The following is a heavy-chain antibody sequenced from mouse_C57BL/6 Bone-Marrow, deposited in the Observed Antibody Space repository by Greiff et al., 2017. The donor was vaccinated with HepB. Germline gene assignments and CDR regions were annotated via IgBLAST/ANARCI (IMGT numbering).Heavy chain of an antibody. J-gene: IGHJ3*01. Sequence: VQLQQSGAELVRPGASVTLSCKASGYTFTDYEMHWVKQTPVRGLEWIGAIDPETGGTAYNQKFKSKAILTADKSSSTAYMELRSLTSEDSAVYYCTKRRYYGFAYWGQGTLVTVSA. CDR1: GYTFTDYE. V-gene: IGHV1-15*01. CDR3: TKRRYYGFAY. D-gene: IGHD1-1*01. CDR2: IDPETGGT.